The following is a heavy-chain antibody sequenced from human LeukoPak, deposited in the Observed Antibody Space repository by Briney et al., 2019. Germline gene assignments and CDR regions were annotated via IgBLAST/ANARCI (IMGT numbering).Heavy chain of an antibody. V-gene: IGHV1-69*05. J-gene: IGHJ4*02. CDR1: GGTFSSYA. CDR3: ARALTGGGNSDYFDY. CDR2: IIPIFGTA. D-gene: IGHD4-23*01. Sequence: ASVKVSCKASGGTFSSYAISWVRQAPGQGLEWMGGIIPIFGTANYAQKFQGRVTITTDESTSTAYMELSSLRSEDTAVYYCARALTGGGNSDYFDYWGQGTLVTVSS.